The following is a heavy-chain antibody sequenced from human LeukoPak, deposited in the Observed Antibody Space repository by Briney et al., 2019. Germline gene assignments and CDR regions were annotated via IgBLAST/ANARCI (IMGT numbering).Heavy chain of an antibody. J-gene: IGHJ4*02. V-gene: IGHV3-21*04. Sequence: GGSLRLSCAASGFTFSSYTMHWIRQAPGKGLEWVSSISGSNSYIFYADSVKGRFTISRDNAKNSLFLQMNSLRAEDTAVYCCARVVLSRGERDYWGQGTLVTVSS. CDR3: ARVVLSRGERDY. CDR2: ISGSNSYI. D-gene: IGHD5-24*01. CDR1: GFTFSSYT.